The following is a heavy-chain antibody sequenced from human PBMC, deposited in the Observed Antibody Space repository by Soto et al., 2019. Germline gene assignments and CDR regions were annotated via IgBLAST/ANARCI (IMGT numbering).Heavy chain of an antibody. D-gene: IGHD3-10*01. CDR1: GGPIVNSASY. J-gene: IGHJ5*02. CDR3: VRYVSSYDFSGLDP. CDR2: IFYSGIT. Sequence: PSETLSLTCTVSGGPIVNSASYWVWFRKPPGKGLEWIGNIFYSGITNYSPSLNSRVTMSVDPSKNQFSLNLSSVTAADTAVYYCVRYVSSYDFSGLDPWSQGTLVTVSS. V-gene: IGHV4-39*01.